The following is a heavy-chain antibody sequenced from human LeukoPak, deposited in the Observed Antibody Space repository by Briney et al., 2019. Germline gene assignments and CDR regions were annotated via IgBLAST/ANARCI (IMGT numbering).Heavy chain of an antibody. CDR3: ARDERYDSSGYPFDY. CDR1: GYTFTRYV. CDR2: INPNSGGT. Sequence: ASVKVSGKASGYTFTRYVMHWVRQAPGQGLKWMGWINPNSGGTNYAQKLQVRVTMTRDTSISTAYMELSRLRSDDTAVYYCARDERYDSSGYPFDYWGQGTLVTVSS. D-gene: IGHD3-22*01. J-gene: IGHJ4*02. V-gene: IGHV1-2*02.